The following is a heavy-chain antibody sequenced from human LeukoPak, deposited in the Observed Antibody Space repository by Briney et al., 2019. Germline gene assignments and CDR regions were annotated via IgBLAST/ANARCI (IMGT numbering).Heavy chain of an antibody. D-gene: IGHD6-6*01. Sequence: SETLSLTCTVSGYSISSGYYWGWIRQPPGKGLEWIGSIYHSGSTYYNPSLKSRVTISVDTSKNQFSLKLSSVPAADTAVYYCARDRQVIAARPVFDYWGQGTLVTVSS. CDR2: IYHSGST. CDR1: GYSISSGYY. CDR3: ARDRQVIAARPVFDY. J-gene: IGHJ4*02. V-gene: IGHV4-38-2*02.